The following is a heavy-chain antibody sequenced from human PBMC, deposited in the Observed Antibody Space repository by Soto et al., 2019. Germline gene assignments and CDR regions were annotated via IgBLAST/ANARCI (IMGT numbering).Heavy chain of an antibody. V-gene: IGHV3-11*01. CDR2: ISSSGSTI. D-gene: IGHD3-10*01. CDR1: GFTFSDYY. J-gene: IGHJ6*02. CDR3: ARDSGRYYGSGTYDYYYGMDV. Sequence: PGGSLRLSCAASGFTFSDYYMSWIRQAPGKGLEWVSYISSSGSTIYYADSVKGRFTISRDNAKNSLYLQVNSLRAEDTAVYYCARDSGRYYGSGTYDYYYGMDVWGPGTKVTVSS.